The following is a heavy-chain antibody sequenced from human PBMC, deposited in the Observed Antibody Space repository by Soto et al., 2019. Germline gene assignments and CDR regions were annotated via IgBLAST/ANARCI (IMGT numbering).Heavy chain of an antibody. V-gene: IGHV3-23*03. Sequence: PGGSLRLSCAASGFTFSTYTMNWVRQAPGKGLEWVAGIFPGGSTYYANSVKGRFTISRDHSQSSVFLQMSSLRDEDTDVYSCEKGGQDAGIWPFADWGKRSL. CDR2: IFPGGST. CDR3: EKGGQDAGIWPFAD. CDR1: GFTFSTYT. D-gene: IGHD6-13*01. J-gene: IGHJ4*02.